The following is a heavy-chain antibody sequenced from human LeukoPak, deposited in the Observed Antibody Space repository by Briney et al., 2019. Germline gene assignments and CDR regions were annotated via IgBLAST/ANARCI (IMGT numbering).Heavy chain of an antibody. V-gene: IGHV3-23*01. D-gene: IGHD5-18*01. CDR2: ISDTGRRT. CDR1: GFTFSDYA. J-gene: IGHJ4*02. CDR3: ARHDSFIPY. Sequence: PGGSLRLSCAASGFTFSDYAMNWVRQAAGKGLEWVSGISDTGRRTYYTDSVKGRFTISRDDSKKTVYLQMKTLTAEDTAIYFCARHDSFIPYWGQGTLVTVSS.